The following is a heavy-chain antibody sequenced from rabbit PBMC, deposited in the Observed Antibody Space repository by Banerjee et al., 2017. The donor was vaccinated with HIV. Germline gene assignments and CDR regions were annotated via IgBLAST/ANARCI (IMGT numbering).Heavy chain of an antibody. J-gene: IGHJ4*01. CDR1: GFSFSSGYY. Sequence: QSLEESGGDLVKPGASLTLTCTASGFSFSSGYYMCWVRQAPGKGLEWIACIGIGGGTTYYASWAKGRLTISKTSSTTVTLQRTSLTAADTATYFCARDGAGYAGYGYAHLWGQGTLVTVS. CDR2: IGIGGGTT. D-gene: IGHD6-1*01. V-gene: IGHV1S40*01. CDR3: ARDGAGYAGYGYAHL.